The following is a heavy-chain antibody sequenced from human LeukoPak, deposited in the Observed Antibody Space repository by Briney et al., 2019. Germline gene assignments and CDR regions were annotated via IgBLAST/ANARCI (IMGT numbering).Heavy chain of an antibody. CDR3: ARGLRFLEWLLYRGAFDI. CDR1: GGSISSYY. CDR2: IYYSGST. D-gene: IGHD3-3*01. V-gene: IGHV4-59*01. J-gene: IGHJ3*02. Sequence: SETLSLTCTVSGGSISSYYWNWIRQPPGKGLEWIGYIYYSGSTNYNPSLKSRVTISVDTSKNQFSLKLSSVTAADTAVYYCARGLRFLEWLLYRGAFDIWGQGTMVTVSS.